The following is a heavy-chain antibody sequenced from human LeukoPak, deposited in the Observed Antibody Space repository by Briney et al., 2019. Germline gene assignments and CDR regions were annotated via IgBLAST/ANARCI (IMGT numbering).Heavy chain of an antibody. Sequence: GGPLRLSCAASGFTFSSYGMHWVRQAPGKGLEWVAVISYDGSNKYYADSVKGRFTISRDNSKNTLYLQMNSRRAEDTAVYYCVYFDYWGQGTLVTVSS. CDR3: VYFDY. J-gene: IGHJ4*02. V-gene: IGHV3-30*03. CDR1: GFTFSSYG. CDR2: ISYDGSNK.